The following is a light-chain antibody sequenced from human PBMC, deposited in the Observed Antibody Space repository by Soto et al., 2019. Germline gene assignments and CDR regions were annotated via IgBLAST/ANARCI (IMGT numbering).Light chain of an antibody. V-gene: IGLV2-14*02. CDR2: EDS. Sequence: QSALTQPASVSGSPGQSITISRTGTSSDVGTYNLVSWYQQHPGKAPKLMIYEDSNRPSGVSNRFSGSKSGNTASLTISGLHAEDEDDYYCSSYTTSGTQVFGGGTKLTVL. CDR1: SSDVGTYNL. J-gene: IGLJ2*01. CDR3: SSYTTSGTQV.